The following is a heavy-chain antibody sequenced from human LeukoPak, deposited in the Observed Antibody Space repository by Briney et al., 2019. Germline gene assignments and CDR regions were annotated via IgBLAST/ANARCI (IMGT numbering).Heavy chain of an antibody. D-gene: IGHD6-13*01. V-gene: IGHV1-18*01. Sequence: GASVKVSCKASGYTFTSYGISWVRQAPGQGLEWMGWISAYNGNTNYAQKFQGRVTITADKSTSTAYMELSSLRSEDTAVYYCASIAAAATFYFDYWGQGTLVTVSS. J-gene: IGHJ4*02. CDR2: ISAYNGNT. CDR1: GYTFTSYG. CDR3: ASIAAAATFYFDY.